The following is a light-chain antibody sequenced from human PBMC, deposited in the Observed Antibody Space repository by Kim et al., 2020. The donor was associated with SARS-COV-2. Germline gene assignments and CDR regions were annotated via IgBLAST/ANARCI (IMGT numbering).Light chain of an antibody. J-gene: IGKJ1*01. V-gene: IGKV1-8*01. CDR3: QQYYSYPVT. CDR1: QGISSY. Sequence: SASTGDRVTITCRASQGISSYLAWYQQKPGKATKLLIYAASTLQSGVPSRFSGSGSGTDFTLTISCLQSEDFATYYCQQYYSYPVTFGQGTKLEI. CDR2: AAS.